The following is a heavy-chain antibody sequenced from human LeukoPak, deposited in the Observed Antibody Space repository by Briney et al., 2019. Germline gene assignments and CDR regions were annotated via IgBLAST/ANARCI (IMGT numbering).Heavy chain of an antibody. Sequence: GASVKVSCKASGGTFSSYAISWVRQAPGQGLEWMGGIIPIFGTANYAQKFQGRVTIIADESTSTAYMELSSLRSEDKAVYYCASGEQHPYYYYGMDVWGQGTTVTVSS. CDR2: IIPIFGTA. V-gene: IGHV1-69*13. CDR3: ASGEQHPYYYYGMDV. CDR1: GGTFSSYA. J-gene: IGHJ6*02. D-gene: IGHD6-13*01.